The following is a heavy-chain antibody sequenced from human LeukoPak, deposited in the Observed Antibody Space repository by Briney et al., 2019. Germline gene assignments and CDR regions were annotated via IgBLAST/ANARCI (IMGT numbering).Heavy chain of an antibody. V-gene: IGHV3-23*01. D-gene: IGHD6-19*01. CDR2: ISGSGVST. Sequence: GGSLRLSCVGSGFTFSTYGMSWVRQTPGKGLAWVSAISGSGVSTYYVDSVKGRFTISRDNSKNTLYLQMNSLRAEDTAVYYCVKSGSSRMDVWGKGTTVTISS. CDR3: VKSGSSRMDV. J-gene: IGHJ6*04. CDR1: GFTFSTYG.